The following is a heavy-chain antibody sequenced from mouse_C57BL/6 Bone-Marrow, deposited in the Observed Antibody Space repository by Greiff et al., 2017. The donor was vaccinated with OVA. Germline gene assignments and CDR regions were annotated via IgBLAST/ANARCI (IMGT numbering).Heavy chain of an antibody. J-gene: IGHJ2*01. CDR2: IYPGSGST. Sequence: QVQLKQPGAELVKPGASVKMSCKASGYTFTSYWITWVKPRPGQGLEWIGDIYPGSGSTNYNEKFKSKATLTVDPSSSTAYMQLSSLTSEDSAVYYCARRWTYFDYWGQGTTLTVSS. CDR3: ARRWTYFDY. V-gene: IGHV1-55*01. D-gene: IGHD2-3*01. CDR1: GYTFTSYW.